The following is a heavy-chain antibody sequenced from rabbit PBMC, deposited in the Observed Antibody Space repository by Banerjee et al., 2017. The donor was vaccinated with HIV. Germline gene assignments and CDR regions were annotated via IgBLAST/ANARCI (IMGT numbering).Heavy chain of an antibody. J-gene: IGHJ4*01. CDR1: GFSFSSTYW. Sequence: QQQLEESGGDLVKPGASLTLTCTASGFSFSSTYWIFWVRQAPGKGLEWIACIYAISSSGSTYYASWAKGRFTISKTSSTTVTLQMTSLTAADTATYCCAGATSIYTFNFWGQGTLVTVS. V-gene: IGHV1S45*01. CDR3: AGATSIYTFNF. D-gene: IGHD2-1*01. CDR2: IYAISSSGST.